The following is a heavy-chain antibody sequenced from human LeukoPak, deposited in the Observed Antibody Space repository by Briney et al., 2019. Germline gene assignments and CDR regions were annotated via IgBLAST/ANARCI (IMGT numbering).Heavy chain of an antibody. J-gene: IGHJ4*02. CDR2: IYHSGST. D-gene: IGHD6-19*01. Sequence: SETLSLTCTVSGYSISSGYYWGWIRQPPGKGLEWIGSIYHSGSTYYNPSLKSRVTISVDTSKNQFSLKLSSVTAADTAVYCCARVAVAVFGFDYWGQGTLVTVSS. V-gene: IGHV4-38-2*02. CDR3: ARVAVAVFGFDY. CDR1: GYSISSGYY.